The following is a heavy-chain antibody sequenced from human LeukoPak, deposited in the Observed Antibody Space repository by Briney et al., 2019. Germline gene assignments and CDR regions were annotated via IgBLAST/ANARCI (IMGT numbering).Heavy chain of an antibody. D-gene: IGHD1-1*01. CDR3: AKDLRYNWNLGNAFDI. Sequence: GRSLRLSCAASGFTFSSYGMHWVRQAPGKGLEWVAVISYDGSNKYYADSMKGRFTISRDNSKNTLYLQMNSLRAEDTAVYYCAKDLRYNWNLGNAFDIWGQGTMVTVSP. V-gene: IGHV3-30*18. CDR2: ISYDGSNK. CDR1: GFTFSSYG. J-gene: IGHJ3*02.